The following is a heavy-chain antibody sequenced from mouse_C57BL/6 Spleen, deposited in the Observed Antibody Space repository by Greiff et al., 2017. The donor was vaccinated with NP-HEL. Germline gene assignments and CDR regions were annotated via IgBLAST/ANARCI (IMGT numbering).Heavy chain of an antibody. J-gene: IGHJ2*01. Sequence: VQLQQSGPELVKPGASVKISCKASGYAFSSSWMNWVKQRPGKGLEWIGRIYPGDGDTNYNGKFKGKATLTADKSSSTAYMQLSSLTSEDSAVYFCARYYYGSSYVGYYFDYGGQGTTLTVSS. CDR1: GYAFSSSW. CDR2: IYPGDGDT. D-gene: IGHD1-1*01. CDR3: ARYYYGSSYVGYYFDY. V-gene: IGHV1-82*01.